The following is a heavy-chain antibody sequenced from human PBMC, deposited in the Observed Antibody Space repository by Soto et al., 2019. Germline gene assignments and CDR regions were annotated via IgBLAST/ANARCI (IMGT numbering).Heavy chain of an antibody. CDR3: ARGTYYYDSSGYYYVPYYYYGMDV. J-gene: IGHJ6*02. D-gene: IGHD3-22*01. CDR1: GFTFSSYA. V-gene: IGHV3-23*01. Sequence: PGGSLRLSCSASGFTFSSYAMSWVRQAPGKGLEWVSAISGSGGSTYYADSVKGRFTISRDNSKNTLYLQMNSLRAEDTAVYYCARGTYYYDSSGYYYVPYYYYGMDVWGQGTTVTVSS. CDR2: ISGSGGST.